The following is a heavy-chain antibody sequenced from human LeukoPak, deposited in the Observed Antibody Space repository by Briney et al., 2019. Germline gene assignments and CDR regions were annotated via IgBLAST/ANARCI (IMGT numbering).Heavy chain of an antibody. V-gene: IGHV3-48*04. D-gene: IGHD6-6*01. CDR1: GFTFSSYS. CDR3: ARLGGAARD. J-gene: IGHJ4*02. Sequence: GGSLGLSCAASGFTFSSYSMTWVRQTPGKRLQWVSYISSGSSTVYYADSVRGRFTISRDNAENSLYLQMNSLRAEDTAVYYCARLGGAARDWGQGTLVTVSS. CDR2: ISSGSSTV.